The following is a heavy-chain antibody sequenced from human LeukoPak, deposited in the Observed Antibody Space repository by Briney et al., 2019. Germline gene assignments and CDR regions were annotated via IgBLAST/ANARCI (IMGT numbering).Heavy chain of an antibody. CDR2: INRSGNT. Sequence: SETLSLTCAVYGGSFNGYYWSWIRQPPGKGLEWIGEINRSGNTDYNPSLKSRLTISVDTSKNQFSLKLSSVTAADTAVYYCARGSAGYLWGRGTLVTVSS. D-gene: IGHD6-13*01. CDR3: ARGSAGYL. V-gene: IGHV4-34*01. CDR1: GGSFNGYY. J-gene: IGHJ2*01.